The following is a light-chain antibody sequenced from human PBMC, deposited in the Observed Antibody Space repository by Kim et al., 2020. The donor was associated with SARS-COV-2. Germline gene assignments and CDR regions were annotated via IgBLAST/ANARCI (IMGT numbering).Light chain of an antibody. V-gene: IGKV1-5*03. CDR2: QTS. J-gene: IGKJ3*01. CDR3: QEYDDYST. CDR1: QSVSW. Sequence: DIQMTQSPSTLSASVGDRVTINCRASQSVSWLAWYQQKPGKAPKLLIWQTSSLDIGVPSRFSGTGSGTEFTLTISSLQPDDFATYYCQEYDDYSTFGPGTKVDI.